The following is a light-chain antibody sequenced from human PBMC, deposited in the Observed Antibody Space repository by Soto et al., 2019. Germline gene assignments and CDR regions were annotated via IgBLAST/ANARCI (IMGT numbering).Light chain of an antibody. CDR2: GAS. CDR3: QQYDKTVPPVT. J-gene: IGKJ4*01. CDR1: RSVSTN. Sequence: DIILTQSPAIVSVSPGERATLSCRAMRSVSTNLAWYQHKHGQAPRLLIYGASTRVTDIPPRFSGSGSGTEFTLTINYLKSEDFGVYYCQQYDKTVPPVTFGGGTKVEI. V-gene: IGKV3-15*01.